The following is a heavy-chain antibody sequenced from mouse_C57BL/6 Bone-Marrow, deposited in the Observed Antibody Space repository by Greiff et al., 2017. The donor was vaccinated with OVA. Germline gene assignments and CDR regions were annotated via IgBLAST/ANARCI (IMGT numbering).Heavy chain of an antibody. J-gene: IGHJ2*01. V-gene: IGHV1-22*01. CDR2: INPNNGGT. CDR1: GYTFTDYY. CDR3: ARGIYYGNYGDY. Sequence: VQLQQSGPELVKPGASVKMSCKASGYTFTDYYMHWVKQSHGKSLEWIGYINPNNGGTSYNQKFKGKATLTVNKSSSTAYMELRSLTSEDSAVYYCARGIYYGNYGDYWGQGTTLTVSA. D-gene: IGHD2-1*01.